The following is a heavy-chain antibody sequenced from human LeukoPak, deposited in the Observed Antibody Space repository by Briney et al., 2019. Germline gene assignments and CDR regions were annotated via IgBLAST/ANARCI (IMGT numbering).Heavy chain of an antibody. D-gene: IGHD6-13*01. CDR2: IKQDGSDK. J-gene: IGHJ4*02. CDR1: GFTVSSNY. CDR3: ARAPWAAAEFDF. Sequence: GGSLRLSCAASGFTVSSNYMSWVRQAPGKGLEWVANIKQDGSDKYYVDSVKGRFTISRDNAKNSLYLQMNSLRAEDTAVYYCARAPWAAAEFDFWGQGTLVTVSS. V-gene: IGHV3-7*03.